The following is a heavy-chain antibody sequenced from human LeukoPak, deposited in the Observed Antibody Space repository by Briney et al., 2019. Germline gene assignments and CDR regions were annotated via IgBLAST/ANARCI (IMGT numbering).Heavy chain of an antibody. CDR2: ISGGDIST. CDR1: GFTFRSYA. Sequence: GGSLRLSCAASGFTFRSYAMSWVRQAPEKGLEWVSSISGGDISTYYADSVTGRFTISRDNSKNTLYLQMNNLRAEDTAVYYCAKTVAGTLNWFDPWGQGTLVTVSS. V-gene: IGHV3-23*01. J-gene: IGHJ5*02. D-gene: IGHD6-19*01. CDR3: AKTVAGTLNWFDP.